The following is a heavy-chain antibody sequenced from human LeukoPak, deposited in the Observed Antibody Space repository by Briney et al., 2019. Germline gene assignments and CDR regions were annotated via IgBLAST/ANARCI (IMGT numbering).Heavy chain of an antibody. CDR3: ARGGPRGIAAAGIRS. D-gene: IGHD6-13*01. V-gene: IGHV4-39*06. J-gene: IGHJ4*02. Sequence: PSETLSLTCTVSGGSISSSSYFWAWIRQPPGKGLEWIGSISYSGRTYYNPSLRSRLTISVDSSKNQFALKLSSVTAADTAVYYCARGGPRGIAAAGIRSWGQGTLVTVSS. CDR1: GGSISSSSYF. CDR2: ISYSGRT.